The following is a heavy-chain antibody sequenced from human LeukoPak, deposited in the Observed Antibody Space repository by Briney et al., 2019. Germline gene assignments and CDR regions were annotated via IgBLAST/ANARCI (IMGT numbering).Heavy chain of an antibody. CDR2: ISYDGSNK. D-gene: IGHD5-24*01. J-gene: IGHJ4*02. V-gene: IGHV3-30*01. Sequence: GGSLRLSCAASGFTFSSYAMHWVRQAPGKGLEWVAVISYDGSNKYYADSVKGRFTISRDNSKNTLYLQMNSLRAEDMAVYYCARAPMEMATIIYYYFDYWGQGTLVTVSS. CDR3: ARAPMEMATIIYYYFDY. CDR1: GFTFSSYA.